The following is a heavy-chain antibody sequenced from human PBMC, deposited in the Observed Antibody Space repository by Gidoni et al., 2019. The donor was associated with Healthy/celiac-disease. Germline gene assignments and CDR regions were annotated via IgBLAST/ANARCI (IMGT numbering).Heavy chain of an antibody. CDR3: ARAFDLGGMDV. CDR2: IIPIIGTA. D-gene: IGHD3-16*01. V-gene: IGHV1-69*01. Sequence: QVQLVHSGAEVQKPGSSVTVSCRASGGTFSSYALSCVRQAPGHGLEVMRCIIPIIGTADYAQKFHGRVKITADESTSTAYMELSSLGSEDTAVDNCARAFDLGGMDVWGQGTTVTVSS. J-gene: IGHJ6*02. CDR1: GGTFSSYA.